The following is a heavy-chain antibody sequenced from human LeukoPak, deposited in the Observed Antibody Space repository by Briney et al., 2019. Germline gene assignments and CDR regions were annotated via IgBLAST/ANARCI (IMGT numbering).Heavy chain of an antibody. D-gene: IGHD3-9*01. CDR2: INQDGSEI. CDR1: GFTFSSYW. J-gene: IGHJ4*02. CDR3: ARYDILTGSDY. V-gene: IGHV3-7*01. Sequence: GGSLRLSCAASGFTFSSYWMSWVRQAPGKGLEWVANINQDGSEIYYVDSLKGRFTISRDNAKNSLYLQMNSLRAEDTAVYYCARYDILTGSDYWGQGTLVTVSS.